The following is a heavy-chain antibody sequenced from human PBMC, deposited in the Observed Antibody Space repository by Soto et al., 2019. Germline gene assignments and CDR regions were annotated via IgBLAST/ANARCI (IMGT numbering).Heavy chain of an antibody. D-gene: IGHD3-10*01. CDR3: ARASNYDGSGRSWFDS. CDR1: GGTFSSSA. J-gene: IGHJ5*01. Sequence: QVQLVQAGAEVRKPGSSVKVSCRTSGGTFSSSAISWVRRAPGQGLVWMGKVIPMFATSNSAKKVLDRVTSTVDESTNTAYVEVGSLRSEDTAMYYCARASNYDGSGRSWFDSWGQGTLVTVSS. V-gene: IGHV1-69*18. CDR2: VIPMFATS.